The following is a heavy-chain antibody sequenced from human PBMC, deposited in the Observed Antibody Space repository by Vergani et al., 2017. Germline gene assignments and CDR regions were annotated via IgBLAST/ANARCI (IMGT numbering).Heavy chain of an antibody. CDR2: IGKGGINT. J-gene: IGHJ5*02. CDR3: AKYLRDSTAGLPES. Sequence: QVQLVESAGGLVQPAGSLRLSCAASGFTFSNFGMHWIRQAPGKGLEWLAYIGKGGINTRYRAAVKGRFTVSRDNSKDILYLQMDSLRSEDTALYYCAKYLRDSTAGLPESWGPGTLVIVSS. V-gene: IGHV3-30*02. D-gene: IGHD2-21*02. CDR1: GFTFSNFG.